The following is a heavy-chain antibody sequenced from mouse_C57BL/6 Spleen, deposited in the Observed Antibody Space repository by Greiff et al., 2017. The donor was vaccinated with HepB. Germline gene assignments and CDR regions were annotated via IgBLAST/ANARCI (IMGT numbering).Heavy chain of an antibody. CDR1: GFTFSSYA. J-gene: IGHJ4*01. CDR3: ARDRDYDSLDYAMDY. Sequence: EVKLVESGGGLVKPGGSLKLSCAASGFTFSSYAMSWVRQTPEKRLEWVATISDGGSYTYYPDNVKGRFTISRDNAKNNLYLQMSHLKSEDTAMYYCARDRDYDSLDYAMDYWGQGTSVTVSS. CDR2: ISDGGSYT. D-gene: IGHD2-4*01. V-gene: IGHV5-4*01.